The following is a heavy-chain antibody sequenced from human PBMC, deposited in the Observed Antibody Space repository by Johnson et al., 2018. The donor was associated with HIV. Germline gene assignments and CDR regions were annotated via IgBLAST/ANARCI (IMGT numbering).Heavy chain of an antibody. CDR3: AKLGDYGGNNGFDI. D-gene: IGHD4-23*01. J-gene: IGHJ3*02. V-gene: IGHV3-30*18. CDR2: ISYDGSNK. CDR1: GFTFSGYG. Sequence: QVQLVESVGGEVQPGRSLRLSCAASGFTFSGYGMHWVRQAPGKGLEWVAVISYDGSNKYYAESVKGRFTISRDNSKNTMYLQMNSLRTEDTAVYYCAKLGDYGGNNGFDIWGQGTMVTVSS.